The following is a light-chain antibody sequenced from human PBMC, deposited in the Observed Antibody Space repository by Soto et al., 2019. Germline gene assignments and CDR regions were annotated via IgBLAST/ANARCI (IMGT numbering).Light chain of an antibody. CDR2: DVI. CDR1: SSDVGGYNY. Sequence: SVLTQPPSASGSPGQSVTISCTGTSSDVGGYNYVSWYQQHPGKAPKLMIYDVIKRPSGVPDRFSGSKSGNTASLAVSGLQAEDEADYFCISYAGSNAYVFGTGTKVTGL. V-gene: IGLV2-8*01. J-gene: IGLJ1*01. CDR3: ISYAGSNAYV.